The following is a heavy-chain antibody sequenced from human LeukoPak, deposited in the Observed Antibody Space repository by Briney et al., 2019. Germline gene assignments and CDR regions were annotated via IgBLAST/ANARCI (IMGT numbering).Heavy chain of an antibody. CDR2: ISAYNGNT. CDR3: TRLRYCSSTSCTYYYYYMDV. Sequence: ASVKVSCKASGYTFTSYGISWVRQAPGQGLEWMGWISAYNGNTNYAQKLQGRVTMTTDTSTSTAYMELRSLTSEDTAVYYSTRLRYCSSTSCTYYYYYMDVWGKGTTVTISS. V-gene: IGHV1-18*01. CDR1: GYTFTSYG. J-gene: IGHJ6*03. D-gene: IGHD2-2*01.